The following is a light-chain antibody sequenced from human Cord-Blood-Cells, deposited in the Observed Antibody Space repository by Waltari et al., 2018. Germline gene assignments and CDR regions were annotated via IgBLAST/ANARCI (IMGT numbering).Light chain of an antibody. CDR2: DAS. CDR1: QSISSW. CDR3: QQYNSYSRT. J-gene: IGKJ1*01. V-gene: IGKV1-5*01. Sequence: DIQMTQSPSTLSASVGDRVTITCRASQSISSWLAWYQQKQGKAPKLLIYDASSLESGVPSRFSGSGSGTEFTLTSSSLQPDDFATYYCQQYNSYSRTFGQGTKVEIK.